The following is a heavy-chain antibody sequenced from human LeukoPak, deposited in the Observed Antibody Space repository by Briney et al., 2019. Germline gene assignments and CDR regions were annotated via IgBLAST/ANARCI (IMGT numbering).Heavy chain of an antibody. J-gene: IGHJ3*02. CDR2: ISWNSGSI. V-gene: IGHV3-9*01. D-gene: IGHD5-12*01. CDR3: AKDRGYSGYDFGAFDI. Sequence: GRSLRLSCAASGFTFDDYAMHWVRQAPGKGLEWVSGISWNSGSIGYADSVKGRFTISRDNAKNSLYLQMHSLRADDTALYYCAKDRGYSGYDFGAFDIWSQRTMVTVSS. CDR1: GFTFDDYA.